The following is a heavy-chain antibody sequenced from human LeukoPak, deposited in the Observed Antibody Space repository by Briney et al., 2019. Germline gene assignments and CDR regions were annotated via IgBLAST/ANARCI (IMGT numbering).Heavy chain of an antibody. Sequence: GASVKVSCKASGGTFSSYAISWVRQAPGQGLEWMGRIIPIFGTANYAQKFQGRVTITADESTSTAYMELSSLRSEDTAVYYCARLDIVVVPAAHRLSDYYYYYMDVWGKGTTVTVSS. D-gene: IGHD2-2*03. V-gene: IGHV1-69*15. CDR2: IIPIFGTA. CDR1: GGTFSSYA. J-gene: IGHJ6*03. CDR3: ARLDIVVVPAAHRLSDYYYYYMDV.